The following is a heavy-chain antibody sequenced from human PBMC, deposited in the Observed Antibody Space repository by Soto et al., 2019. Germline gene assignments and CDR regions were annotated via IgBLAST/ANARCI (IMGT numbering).Heavy chain of an antibody. CDR1: GFTFSDCY. CDR2: ISYDGSNK. CDR3: ASWPTAGRSWYDPTFDY. Sequence: GGSLRLSCAASGFTFSDCYMTWIRQAPGKGLEWVSFISYDGSNKYYEDSVKVRFTISRDNYKNTLYLQMNSLRAEDAAVYYCASWPTAGRSWYDPTFDYWGQGTLVTVXS. J-gene: IGHJ4*02. V-gene: IGHV3-30-3*01. D-gene: IGHD6-13*01.